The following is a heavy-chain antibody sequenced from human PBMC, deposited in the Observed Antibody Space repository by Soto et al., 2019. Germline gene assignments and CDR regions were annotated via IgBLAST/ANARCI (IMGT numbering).Heavy chain of an antibody. J-gene: IGHJ4*02. CDR2: ISPYNGNT. D-gene: IGHD1-26*01. CDR1: GYTVTSNV. Sequence: LVQSGAEMKKPGASVKVSCQASGYTVTSNVINWVRQAPGQGLEWMGWISPYNGNTDYSQKLQDRVTMTTDTSTSTAYMELRDLRSDDTAVYYCARGVSGAYDYWGQGTLVTVSS. V-gene: IGHV1-18*04. CDR3: ARGVSGAYDY.